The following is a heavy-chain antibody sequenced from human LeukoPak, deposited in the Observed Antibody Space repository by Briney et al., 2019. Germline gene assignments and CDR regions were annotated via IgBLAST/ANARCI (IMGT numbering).Heavy chain of an antibody. CDR1: GVSTSSDY. V-gene: IGHV4-59*08. CDR3: ARRTYDYERGGYYYGRGWFDP. J-gene: IGHJ5*02. D-gene: IGHD3-22*01. CDR2: KYYGGYS. Sequence: PSETLSLTCNVSGVSTSSDYWTWIRQTPGKGLEWIGHKYYGGYSNYNPSLRSRATISVDTSKNQVSLKLSAVTAADTAVYYCARRTYDYERGGYYYGRGWFDPWGQGTLVTVSS.